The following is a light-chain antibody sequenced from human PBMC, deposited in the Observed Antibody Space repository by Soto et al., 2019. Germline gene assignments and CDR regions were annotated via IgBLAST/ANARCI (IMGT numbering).Light chain of an antibody. CDR2: GAS. V-gene: IGKV3-20*01. J-gene: IGKJ3*01. CDR1: QSVSSSY. CDR3: QQYGSFGTGFT. Sequence: EIVLTQSPGTLSLSPGERATLSCRASQSVSSSYLAWYQQKPGQAPRLLIYGASSRATGIPDRFSGSGSGTDFTLTISRLEPEDFAVYYCQQYGSFGTGFTFGPGTKVDIK.